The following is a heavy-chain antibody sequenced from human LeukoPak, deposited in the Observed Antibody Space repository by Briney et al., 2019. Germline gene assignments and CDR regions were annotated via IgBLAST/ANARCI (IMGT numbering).Heavy chain of an antibody. D-gene: IGHD1-26*01. V-gene: IGHV1-2*02. CDR3: ARVGGSHGAFDI. CDR1: GYTFTGYY. J-gene: IGHJ3*02. Sequence: ASVTVSCKASGYTFTGYYMHWVRQAPGQGLEWMGWINPNSGGTNYAQKFQGRVTMTRDTSISTAYMELSRLRSDDTAVYYCARVGGSHGAFDIWGQGTMVTVSS. CDR2: INPNSGGT.